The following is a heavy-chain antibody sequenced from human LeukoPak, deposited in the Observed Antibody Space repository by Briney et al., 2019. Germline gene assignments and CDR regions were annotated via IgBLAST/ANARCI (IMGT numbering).Heavy chain of an antibody. Sequence: SETLSLTCSVSGYSISSGYYWGWIRQPPGKGLEWIGSIYYSGSTYYNPSLKSRVTISVDTSKNQFSLKLSSVTAADTAVYYCARLDDYGDSGGAFDIWGQGTMVTVSS. V-gene: IGHV4-38-2*01. J-gene: IGHJ3*02. CDR2: IYYSGST. CDR3: ARLDDYGDSGGAFDI. CDR1: GYSISSGYY. D-gene: IGHD4-17*01.